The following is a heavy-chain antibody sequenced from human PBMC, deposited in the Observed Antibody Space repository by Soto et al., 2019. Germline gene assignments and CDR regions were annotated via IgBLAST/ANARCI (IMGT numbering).Heavy chain of an antibody. Sequence: GGSRLSCAASGFTFSSYAMGWVRQAPGKGLDRVSVISGSGGITYSADSVKGRFTISRDNSKNILYLQMNSLRAEDTAVYYCAKGITDTGGYYYYSMDVWGQGTAVTVSS. CDR1: GFTFSSYA. D-gene: IGHD3-16*01. CDR3: AKGITDTGGYYYYSMDV. J-gene: IGHJ6*02. V-gene: IGHV3-23*01. CDR2: ISGSGGIT.